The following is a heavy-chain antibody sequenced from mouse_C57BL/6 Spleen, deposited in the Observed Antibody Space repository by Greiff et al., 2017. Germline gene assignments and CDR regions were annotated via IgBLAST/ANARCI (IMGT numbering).Heavy chain of an antibody. V-gene: IGHV5-17*01. CDR3: ATITTVYFDY. D-gene: IGHD1-1*01. CDR2: ISSGSSTI. CDR1: GFTFSDYG. J-gene: IGHJ2*01. Sequence: EVKLMESGGGLVKPGGSLKLSCAASGFTFSDYGMHWVRQAPEKGLEWVAYISSGSSTIYYADTVKGRFTIARDNAKNTLFLQMTSLRSEDTAMYYCATITTVYFDYWGQGTTLTVSS.